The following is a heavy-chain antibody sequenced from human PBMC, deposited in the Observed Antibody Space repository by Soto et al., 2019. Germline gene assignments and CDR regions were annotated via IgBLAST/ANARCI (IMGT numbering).Heavy chain of an antibody. Sequence: QLQLQESGSGLVKPSQTLSLTCAVSGGSISSGGYSWSWIRQPPGKGLEWIGYIYHCVSTYYNPSFKSRVTISVDSSKNQFSLKLSSVTAADTAVYYCARVNYDYVWGSYRPYGMDVWGQGTTVTVSS. D-gene: IGHD3-16*02. CDR3: ARVNYDYVWGSYRPYGMDV. J-gene: IGHJ6*02. V-gene: IGHV4-30-2*01. CDR1: GGSISSGGYS. CDR2: IYHCVST.